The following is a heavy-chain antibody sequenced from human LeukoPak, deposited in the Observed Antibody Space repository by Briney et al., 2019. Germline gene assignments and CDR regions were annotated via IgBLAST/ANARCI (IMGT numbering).Heavy chain of an antibody. V-gene: IGHV1-69*05. D-gene: IGHD2-2*01. J-gene: IGHJ6*02. Sequence: GSSVKVSCKASGGTFSSYAISWVRQAPGQGLEWMGGIIPIFGTANYAQKFQGRVTITRDTSASTAYMELSSLRSEDTAVYYCARPPLYCSSTSCQEDLYGMDVWGQGTTVTVSS. CDR2: IIPIFGTA. CDR3: ARPPLYCSSTSCQEDLYGMDV. CDR1: GGTFSSYA.